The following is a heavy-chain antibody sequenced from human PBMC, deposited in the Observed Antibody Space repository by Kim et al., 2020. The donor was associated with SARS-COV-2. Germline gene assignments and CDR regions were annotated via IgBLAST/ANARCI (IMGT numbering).Heavy chain of an antibody. CDR2: IRGNDAT. CDR1: GFTLTNHA. J-gene: IGHJ4*02. CDR3: SGHGGYSV. Sequence: GGSLRLSCAASGFTLTNHAMTWVRQAPGKGLEWVADIRGNDATYYADSAKGRFAISRDNSRNSVELQMNSLTADDTAVYYCSGHGGYSVWGQGARVTVSS. D-gene: IGHD2-21*02. V-gene: IGHV3-23*01.